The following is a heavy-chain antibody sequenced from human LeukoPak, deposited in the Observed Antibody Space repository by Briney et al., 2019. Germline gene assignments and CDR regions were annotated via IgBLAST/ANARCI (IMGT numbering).Heavy chain of an antibody. Sequence: GGSLRLSCAAPGFTFSSYAMHWVRQAPGKGLEYVSAISSNGGSTYYANSVKGRFTISRDNSKNTLYLQMGSLRAEDMAVYYCASGKLWYYGMDVWGQGTTVTVSS. V-gene: IGHV3-64*01. J-gene: IGHJ6*02. CDR2: ISSNGGST. CDR1: GFTFSSYA. D-gene: IGHD5-18*01. CDR3: ASGKLWYYGMDV.